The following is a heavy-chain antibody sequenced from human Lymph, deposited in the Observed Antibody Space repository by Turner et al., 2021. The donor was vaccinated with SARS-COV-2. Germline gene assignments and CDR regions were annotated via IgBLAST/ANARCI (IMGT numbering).Heavy chain of an antibody. D-gene: IGHD2-21*02. CDR3: ARQTVNNWVDP. CDR1: GGSMNHND. CDR2: IFYRGST. J-gene: IGHJ5*02. V-gene: IGHV4-59*01. Sequence: QVPLQESGPRLVKPLGTRSLTCTVSGGSMNHNDWSWIRQPPGRRLVWSGFIFYRGSTNYNPSLKSRITISVDTSENQFSVKLTSVTAADAVLYFCARQTVNNWVDPWGQGTLVTVSS.